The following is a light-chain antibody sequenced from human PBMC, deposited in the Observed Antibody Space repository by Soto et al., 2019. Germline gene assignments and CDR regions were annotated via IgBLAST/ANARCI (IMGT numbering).Light chain of an antibody. CDR3: QQYNNWPYT. Sequence: EIVMTQSPVALSVSPGERAALSCRASQSVGRNFAWYQQRPGRAPRVLIYGTSTRATGVPASFSGSGSGTDFTLTISSLQSEDCAVYYCQQYNNWPYTFGQGTRLEIK. J-gene: IGKJ2*01. V-gene: IGKV3-15*01. CDR2: GTS. CDR1: QSVGRN.